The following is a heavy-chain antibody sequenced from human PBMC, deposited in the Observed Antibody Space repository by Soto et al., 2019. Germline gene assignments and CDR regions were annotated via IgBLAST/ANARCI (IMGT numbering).Heavy chain of an antibody. V-gene: IGHV3-30-3*01. CDR3: ARDGGTYYDFWSGFDY. CDR2: ISYDGSNK. J-gene: IGHJ4*02. Sequence: QVQLVESGGGVVQPGRSLRLSCAASGFTFSSYAMHWVRQAPGKGLEWVAVISYDGSNKYYADSVKGRFTISRDNSKNTLYLQMNSLRAEDMAVYYCARDGGTYYDFWSGFDYWGQGTLVTVSS. D-gene: IGHD3-3*01. CDR1: GFTFSSYA.